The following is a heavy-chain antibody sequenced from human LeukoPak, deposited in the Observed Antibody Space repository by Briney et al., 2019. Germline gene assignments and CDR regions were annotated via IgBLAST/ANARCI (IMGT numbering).Heavy chain of an antibody. Sequence: GGSLRLSCAASGFTFSSYWMSWVRQAPGKGLEWVANIKQDGSEKYYVDSVKGRFTISRDNAKNSLYLQINSQRAEDTAVYYCARARLTSDYGGNSRYYFDYWGQGTLVTVSS. J-gene: IGHJ4*02. D-gene: IGHD4-23*01. V-gene: IGHV3-7*01. CDR2: IKQDGSEK. CDR1: GFTFSSYW. CDR3: ARARLTSDYGGNSRYYFDY.